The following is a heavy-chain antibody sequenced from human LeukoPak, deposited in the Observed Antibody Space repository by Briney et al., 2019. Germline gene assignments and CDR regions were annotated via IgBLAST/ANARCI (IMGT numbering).Heavy chain of an antibody. CDR2: IRSKAYGGTT. Sequence: GGSLRLSCTASGLTFGEYAMSWVRQAPGEGLEWVGVIRSKAYGGTTEYAASVKGRFTISRDDSKSIAYLQMNSLKSEDTAVYHCLYYYDSSGYYLPDHWGQGTLVTVSS. CDR1: GLTFGEYA. J-gene: IGHJ4*02. D-gene: IGHD3-22*01. V-gene: IGHV3-49*04. CDR3: LYYYDSSGYYLPDH.